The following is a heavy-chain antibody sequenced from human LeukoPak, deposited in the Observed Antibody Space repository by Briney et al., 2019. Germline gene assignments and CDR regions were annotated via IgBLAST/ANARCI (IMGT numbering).Heavy chain of an antibody. D-gene: IGHD5-18*01. CDR3: ARDKAHSYGRYFDP. V-gene: IGHV4-59*01. CDR2: ISYGNT. CDR1: GGSISTYY. Sequence: AETLSLTCTVAGGSISTYYWNWIRQTPGKGLEWIGHISYGNTDYNPSLKSRVTISVDTSKNQFSLKLTSVTAADTAVYYCARDKAHSYGRYFDPWGQGALVIVSS. J-gene: IGHJ5*02.